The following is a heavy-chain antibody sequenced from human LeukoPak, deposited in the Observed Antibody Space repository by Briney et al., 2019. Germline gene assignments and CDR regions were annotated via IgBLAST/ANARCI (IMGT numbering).Heavy chain of an antibody. CDR3: ARVLMPTGYPDY. CDR1: GGSISSYY. V-gene: IGHV4-59*01. D-gene: IGHD3-9*01. J-gene: IGHJ4*02. Sequence: SETLSLTCTVSGGSISSYYWSWIRQPPGKGLEWIGYIYYSGSTNYNPSLKSRVTISVDTSKNQFSLKLSSVTAADTAVYYCARVLMPTGYPDYWGQGTLVTVSS. CDR2: IYYSGST.